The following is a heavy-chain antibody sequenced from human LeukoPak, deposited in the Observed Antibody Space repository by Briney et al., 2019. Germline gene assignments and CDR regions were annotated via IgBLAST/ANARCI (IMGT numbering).Heavy chain of an antibody. V-gene: IGHV3-23*01. CDR2: ISGTADSK. J-gene: IGHJ3*02. Sequence: PGGSPRLSCAASRFTFRNYAMSWVRQAPGRGLEWLSIISGTADSKYYADSVKGRFTISRDNPRSTLYLEMKSLRAEDTAVYYCAKADATIGGAFDTWGQGTMVIVSS. CDR3: AKADATIGGAFDT. CDR1: RFTFRNYA. D-gene: IGHD3-16*01.